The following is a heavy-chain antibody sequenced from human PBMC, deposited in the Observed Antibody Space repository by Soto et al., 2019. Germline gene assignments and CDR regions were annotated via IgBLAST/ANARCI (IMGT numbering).Heavy chain of an antibody. V-gene: IGHV1-69*13. CDR2: IIPIFGTA. J-gene: IGHJ4*02. D-gene: IGHD3-3*01. Sequence: SVKVSCKASGYTFTSYAISWVRQAPGQGLEWMGGIIPIFGTANYAQKFQGRVTITADESTSTAYMELSSLRSEDTAVYYCASHTRYYDFWSGYYTGPPDYWGQGTLVTVSS. CDR1: GYTFTSYA. CDR3: ASHTRYYDFWSGYYTGPPDY.